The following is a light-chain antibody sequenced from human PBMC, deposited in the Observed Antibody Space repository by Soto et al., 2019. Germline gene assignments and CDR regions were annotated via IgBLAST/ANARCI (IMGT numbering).Light chain of an antibody. CDR3: MQALHTWT. Sequence: DFVMTQSPLSLPVTPGEPASISCRSSQSLLHSNGYNYLYWYVQKPGQSPQLLIHLGSNRASGVPDRFSGSGSGTAFTLRISRVEAEDVGVYYCMQALHTWTFGQGTKVEIK. J-gene: IGKJ1*01. CDR2: LGS. V-gene: IGKV2-28*01. CDR1: QSLLHSNGYNY.